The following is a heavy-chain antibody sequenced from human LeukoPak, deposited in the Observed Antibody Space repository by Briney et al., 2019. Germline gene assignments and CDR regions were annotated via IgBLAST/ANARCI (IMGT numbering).Heavy chain of an antibody. V-gene: IGHV4-59*08. Sequence: SETLSLTCTVSGGSISSYYWSWIRRPPGKGLEWIGYIYYSGSTNYNPSLKSRVTISVDTSKNQFSLKLSSVTAADTAVYYCARLLSSWYGDYYYYYGIDVWGQGTTVTVSS. CDR3: ARLLSSWYGDYYYYYGIDV. D-gene: IGHD6-13*01. CDR2: IYYSGST. CDR1: GGSISSYY. J-gene: IGHJ6*02.